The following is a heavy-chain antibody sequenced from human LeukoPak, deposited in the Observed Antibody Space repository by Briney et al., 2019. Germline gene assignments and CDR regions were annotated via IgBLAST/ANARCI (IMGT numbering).Heavy chain of an antibody. CDR3: MDV. Sequence: GGSLRLSCAASGFTFNDYSMHWVRQAPGKGLEWVSGIIWNSGSIGYADSVKGRFSISRDNAKNSLYLQMDSRNPEDTAVYYGMDVWGQGTTVTVSS. CDR2: IIWNSGSI. V-gene: IGHV3-9*01. CDR1: GFTFNDYS. J-gene: IGHJ6*02.